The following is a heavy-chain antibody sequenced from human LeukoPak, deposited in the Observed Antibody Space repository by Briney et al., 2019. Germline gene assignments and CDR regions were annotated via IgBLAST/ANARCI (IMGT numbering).Heavy chain of an antibody. CDR1: GFTFSNHG. V-gene: IGHV3-30*02. CDR2: IRYDGSNK. D-gene: IGHD6-19*01. CDR3: AKGSKAVLFTRDRYMDV. J-gene: IGHJ6*03. Sequence: PGGSLRLSCAASGFTFSNHGMNWVRQAPGKGLEWVAFIRYDGSNKYYADSVRGRFTISRDNSKKTLYLQMNSLRAEDTAVYFCAKGSKAVLFTRDRYMDVWGKGTTVTISS.